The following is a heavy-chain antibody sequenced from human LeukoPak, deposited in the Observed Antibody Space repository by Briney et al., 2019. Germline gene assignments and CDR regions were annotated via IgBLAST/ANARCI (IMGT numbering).Heavy chain of an antibody. J-gene: IGHJ4*02. V-gene: IGHV3-23*01. CDR3: AKREGPYYFAY. D-gene: IGHD5-24*01. CDR2: ISGGGDII. CDR1: GFTFSRYA. Sequence: GGSLRLSCAASGFTFSRYAMSWVRQAPGKGLEWVSAISGGGDIIYYADSLKGRFTISRDNSKNTLYLQMNSLRAEDTAVYYCAKREGPYYFAYWGQGTLVTVSS.